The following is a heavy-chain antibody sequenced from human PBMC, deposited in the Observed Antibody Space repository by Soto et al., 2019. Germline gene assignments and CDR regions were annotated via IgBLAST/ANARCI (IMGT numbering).Heavy chain of an antibody. CDR3: ASGPKYSSGWRYGMDV. V-gene: IGHV1-2*04. CDR2: INPNSGGT. D-gene: IGHD6-19*01. J-gene: IGHJ6*02. CDR1: GYTFTGYY. Sequence: GASVKVSCKASGYTFTGYYMHWVRQAPGQGLEWMGWINPNSGGTNYAQKFQGWVTMTRDTSISTAYMELSRLRSDDTAVYYCASGPKYSSGWRYGMDVWGQGTTVTVSS.